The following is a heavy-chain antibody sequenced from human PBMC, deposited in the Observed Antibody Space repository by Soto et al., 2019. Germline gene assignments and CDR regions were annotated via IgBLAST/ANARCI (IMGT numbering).Heavy chain of an antibody. D-gene: IGHD6-6*01. Sequence: AAVKFSCRASGYTFSSSGITWVRQVPGQGLEWMGWISTYNGNTSYAQKLLGRVTMTTDTSTRTAYMELRSLKSDDTAVYYCARKYSGSSWFDPWGQGTLVTVSS. V-gene: IGHV1-18*01. J-gene: IGHJ5*02. CDR3: ARKYSGSSWFDP. CDR1: GYTFSSSG. CDR2: ISTYNGNT.